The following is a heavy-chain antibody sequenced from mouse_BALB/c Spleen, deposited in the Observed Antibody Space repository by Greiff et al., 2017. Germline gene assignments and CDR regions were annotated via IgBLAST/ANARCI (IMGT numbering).Heavy chain of an antibody. V-gene: IGHV3-8*02. CDR1: GDSITSGY. D-gene: IGHD1-1*01. CDR3: ARTTLHFDY. CDR2: ISYSGST. J-gene: IGHJ2*01. Sequence: EVMLVESGPSLVKPSQTLSLTCSVTGDSITSGYWNWVRKFPGNKLEYMGYISYSGSTYYNPSLKSRISITRYTSKNQYYLQLNSLTTEDTATYYCARTTLHFDYWGQGTTLTVSS.